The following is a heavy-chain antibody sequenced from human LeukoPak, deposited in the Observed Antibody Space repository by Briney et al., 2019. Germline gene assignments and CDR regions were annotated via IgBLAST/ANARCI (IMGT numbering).Heavy chain of an antibody. CDR1: GFTLSSYG. D-gene: IGHD6-19*01. Sequence: GGSLRLSCTVSGFTLSSYGMSWIRQAPGKGLEWVSSIDYDGGSGHYADSVKGRFTISRDNSNNTLFLHLNSLRGEDTAVYCCTRNSGWYGLSWGQGTLVTVSS. J-gene: IGHJ1*01. V-gene: IGHV3-23*01. CDR2: IDYDGGSG. CDR3: TRNSGWYGLS.